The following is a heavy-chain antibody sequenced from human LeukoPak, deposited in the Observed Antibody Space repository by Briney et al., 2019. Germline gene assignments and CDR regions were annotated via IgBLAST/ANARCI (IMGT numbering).Heavy chain of an antibody. CDR3: AREVKYSYGFSTVNYFDY. CDR1: GFTFSTYA. V-gene: IGHV3-23*01. J-gene: IGHJ4*02. Sequence: GGSLRLSCAASGFTFSTYAMTWVRQAPGKGLEWVAAISGYDGTTYYADSVKGRFAISRDISKNTLYLQMNSLRADDTAVYYCAREVKYSYGFSTVNYFDYWGQGTLVTVSS. CDR2: ISGYDGTT. D-gene: IGHD5-18*01.